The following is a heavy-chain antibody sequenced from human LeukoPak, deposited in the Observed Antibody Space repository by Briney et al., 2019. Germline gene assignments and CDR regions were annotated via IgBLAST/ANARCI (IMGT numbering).Heavy chain of an antibody. CDR2: IVGSGGST. D-gene: IGHD6-6*01. Sequence: PGGSLRLSCAASGFTFSNYAMSSVRQAPGKGLEWVSTIVGSGGSTYYADSVKGRFTISRDNSKNTLYLQMNSLRAEDTAVYYCAKGRTIAARLNWFDPWGQGTLVTVSS. CDR3: AKGRTIAARLNWFDP. V-gene: IGHV3-23*01. J-gene: IGHJ5*02. CDR1: GFTFSNYA.